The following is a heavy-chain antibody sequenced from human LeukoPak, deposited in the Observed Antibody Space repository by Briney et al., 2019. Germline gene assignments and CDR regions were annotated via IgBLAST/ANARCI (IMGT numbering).Heavy chain of an antibody. CDR2: ISPSVST. V-gene: IGHV4-34*01. J-gene: IGHJ6*02. D-gene: IGHD3-22*01. CDR1: GESFSGYF. CDR3: ARDAYYYESGAYSYYYYGMDV. Sequence: SETLSLTCAVYGESFSGYFWTWIGQPPGKGLEWIGEISPSVSTDYNPSLNSRVTMSVDTSKSQFSLKLRSVSAADTAVYYCARDAYYYESGAYSYYYYGMDVWGQGTPVTGS.